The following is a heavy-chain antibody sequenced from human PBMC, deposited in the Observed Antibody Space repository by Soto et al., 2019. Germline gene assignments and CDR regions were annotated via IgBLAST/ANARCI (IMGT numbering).Heavy chain of an antibody. D-gene: IGHD4-17*01. CDR1: GFTFSSYS. Sequence: GGSLRLSCAASGFTFSSYSMNWVRQAPGKGLEWVSYISSSSSTIYYADSVKGRFTISRDNAKNSLYLQMNSLRAEDTAVYYCARDCPLHGDYCFDYWGQGTLVTVSS. CDR2: ISSSSSTI. V-gene: IGHV3-48*01. CDR3: ARDCPLHGDYCFDY. J-gene: IGHJ4*02.